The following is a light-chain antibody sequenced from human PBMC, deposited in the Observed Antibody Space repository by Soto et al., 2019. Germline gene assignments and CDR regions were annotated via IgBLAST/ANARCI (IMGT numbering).Light chain of an antibody. CDR3: GSYTTTSTYV. CDR1: ISDVGGYNY. CDR2: EVS. V-gene: IGLV2-14*01. Sequence: HSLLTQPSSVSVSPGQSITISCTGTISDVGGYNYVSWYQHHPGKAPKLMIYEVSNRPSGVSNRFSGSKSGNTASLTISGLQPEDEADYYCGSYTTTSTYVFRSGTKVIVL. J-gene: IGLJ1*01.